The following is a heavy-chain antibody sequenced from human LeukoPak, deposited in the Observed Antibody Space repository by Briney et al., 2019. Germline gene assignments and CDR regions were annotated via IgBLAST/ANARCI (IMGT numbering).Heavy chain of an antibody. J-gene: IGHJ4*02. CDR1: GYTFTSYY. D-gene: IGHD2-15*01. CDR2: INPSGGST. Sequence: GASVKVSCKASGYTFTSYYMHWVRQAPGQGREWMGVINPSGGSTSYAQKFQGRVTMTRDTSTSTVYMELSSLRSEDTAVYYCARGSAVVVAATSGYSYGLDYWGQGTLVTVSS. V-gene: IGHV1-46*01. CDR3: ARGSAVVVAATSGYSYGLDY.